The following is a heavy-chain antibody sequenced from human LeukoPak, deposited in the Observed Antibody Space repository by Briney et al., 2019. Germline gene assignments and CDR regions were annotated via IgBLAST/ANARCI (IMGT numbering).Heavy chain of an antibody. CDR2: IYYSGST. Sequence: PSETLSLTCTVSGGSISSSSYYWGWIRQPPGKGLEWIGSIYYSGSTYYNPSLKSRVTISVDTSKNQFSLKLSSVTAADTAMYYCGNIPGGGDYWGQGTLVTVSS. CDR3: GNIPGGGDY. V-gene: IGHV4-39*01. J-gene: IGHJ4*02. CDR1: GGSISSSSYY.